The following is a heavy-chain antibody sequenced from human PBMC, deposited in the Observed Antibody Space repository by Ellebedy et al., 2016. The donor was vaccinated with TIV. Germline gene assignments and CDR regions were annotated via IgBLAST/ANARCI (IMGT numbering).Heavy chain of an antibody. D-gene: IGHD2-8*02. Sequence: ASVKVSXXASGYTFTSYYIHWVRQAPGQGLEWMGMITPSGGSTNYAQKFQGRVTLTRVTSTSTVYMELSSLRSEDTAVYYCARGGDIVLVPYYYYGMDVWGQGTTVTVSS. V-gene: IGHV1-46*01. CDR2: ITPSGGST. J-gene: IGHJ6*02. CDR3: ARGGDIVLVPYYYYGMDV. CDR1: GYTFTSYY.